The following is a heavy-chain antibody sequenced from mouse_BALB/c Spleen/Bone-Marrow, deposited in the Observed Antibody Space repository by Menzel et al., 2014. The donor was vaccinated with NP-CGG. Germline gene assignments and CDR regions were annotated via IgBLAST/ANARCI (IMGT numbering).Heavy chain of an antibody. CDR1: GFTFTDYY. D-gene: IGHD1-1*01. V-gene: IGHV7-3*02. CDR2: IRNKANGYTT. CDR3: ARDIGGITLDY. J-gene: IGHJ2*01. Sequence: EVKLVESGGGLVQPGGSPRLSCATSGFTFTDYYMNWVRQPPGKALEWLGFIRNKANGYTTEFSASVKGRFTIPRDNSQSILYLQMNTLRAGDSATYYCARDIGGITLDYWGQGTTLTVSS.